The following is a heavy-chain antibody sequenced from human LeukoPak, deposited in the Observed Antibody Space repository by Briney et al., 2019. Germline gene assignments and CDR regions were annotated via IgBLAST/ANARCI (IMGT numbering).Heavy chain of an antibody. CDR3: ARLSQQTFDI. Sequence: ASVKVSCKASGYTFTSYYMYWVRQAPGQGLEWMGIIDPSGGSTSYAQKFQGRVTMTRDTSTSTVYMELSSLRSDDTAVYYCARLSQQTFDIWGQGTLVTVSS. V-gene: IGHV1-46*01. CDR1: GYTFTSYY. J-gene: IGHJ3*02. CDR2: IDPSGGST.